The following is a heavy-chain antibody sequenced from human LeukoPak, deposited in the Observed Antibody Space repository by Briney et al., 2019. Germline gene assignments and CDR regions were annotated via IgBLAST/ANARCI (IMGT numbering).Heavy chain of an antibody. CDR3: ARDLIVVVPAAIYNRFDP. CDR2: IYYSGST. J-gene: IGHJ5*02. CDR1: GGSISSSSYY. D-gene: IGHD2-2*02. V-gene: IGHV4-39*07. Sequence: PPETLSLTCTVSGGSISSSSYYWGWIRQPPGKGLEWIGSIYYSGSTYYNPSLKSRVTISVDTSKNQFSLKLSSVTAADTAVYYCARDLIVVVPAAIYNRFDPWGQGTLVTVSS.